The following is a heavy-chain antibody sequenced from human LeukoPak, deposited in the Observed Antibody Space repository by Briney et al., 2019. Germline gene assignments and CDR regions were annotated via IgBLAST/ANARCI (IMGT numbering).Heavy chain of an antibody. J-gene: IGHJ6*03. Sequence: ASVKVSCKASGYTFSNYDVNWVRQAPGQGLEWMGWMNPTSGDTDYAQKFQGRVTMTRGMSKNTAYMELSRLRSEDTAVYFCARVVMKAFYYYYMDVWGKGTTIIISS. CDR3: ARVVMKAFYYYYMDV. CDR2: MNPTSGDT. V-gene: IGHV1-8*01. CDR1: GYTFSNYD. D-gene: IGHD2-21*01.